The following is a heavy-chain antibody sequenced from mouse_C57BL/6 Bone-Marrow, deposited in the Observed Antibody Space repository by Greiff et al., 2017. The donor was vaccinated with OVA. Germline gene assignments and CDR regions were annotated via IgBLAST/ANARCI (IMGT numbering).Heavy chain of an antibody. CDR3: ATSNFYYFDY. D-gene: IGHD4-1*01. Sequence: VQLQESGPGLVQPSQSLSITCTVSGFSLTSYGVHWVRQSPGKGLEWLGVIWSGGSTDYNAAFISRLSISKDNSKSQVFFKMNSLQAADTAIYYCATSNFYYFDYWGQGTTLTVSS. J-gene: IGHJ2*01. CDR2: IWSGGST. CDR1: GFSLTSYG. V-gene: IGHV2-2*01.